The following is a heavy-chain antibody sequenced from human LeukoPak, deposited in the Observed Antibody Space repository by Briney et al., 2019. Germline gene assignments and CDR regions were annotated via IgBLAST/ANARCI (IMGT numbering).Heavy chain of an antibody. CDR3: ARIPPDSSSWYVDAANYYYYYMDV. Sequence: PGGSLRLSCAASGFTFSSYWMSWVRQAPGKGLEWVANIKQDGSEKYYVDSVKGRFTISRDNAKNSLYLQMNSLRAEDTAVYYCARIPPDSSSWYVDAANYYYYYMDVWGKGTTVTVSS. V-gene: IGHV3-7*01. D-gene: IGHD6-13*01. CDR2: IKQDGSEK. J-gene: IGHJ6*03. CDR1: GFTFSSYW.